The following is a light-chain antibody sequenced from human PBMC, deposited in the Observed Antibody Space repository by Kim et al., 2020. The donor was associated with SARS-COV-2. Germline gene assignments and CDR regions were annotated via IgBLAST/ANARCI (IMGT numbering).Light chain of an antibody. Sequence: DIQLTQSPSSLSASVGDRVTITCRASQPISNYLNWYQQKPGKAPNLLIFVGSSLHTGVPSRFSGSGSGTDFTLIINNLQLEDFATYYCQQTYSTPPVTFGQGTRLEIK. CDR1: QPISNY. CDR3: QQTYSTPPVT. CDR2: VGS. V-gene: IGKV1-39*01. J-gene: IGKJ5*01.